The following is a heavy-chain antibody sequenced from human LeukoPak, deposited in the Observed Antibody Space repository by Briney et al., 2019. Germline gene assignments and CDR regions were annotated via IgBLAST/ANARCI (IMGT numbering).Heavy chain of an antibody. D-gene: IGHD2-2*01. CDR3: ARKGSSTSQFILPRSSWFDP. CDR2: MNPNSGNT. V-gene: IGHV1-8*03. J-gene: IGHJ5*02. Sequence: ASVKVSCKASGYTFTSYDINWVRQATGQGLEWMGWMNPNSGNTGYAQKFQGRVTITRNTSISTAYIELSSPRSEDTAVYYCARKGSSTSQFILPRSSWFDPWGQGTLVTVSS. CDR1: GYTFTSYD.